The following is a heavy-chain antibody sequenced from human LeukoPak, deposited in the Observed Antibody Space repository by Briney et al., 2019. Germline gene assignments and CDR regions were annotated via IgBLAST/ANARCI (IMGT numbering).Heavy chain of an antibody. D-gene: IGHD5-12*01. V-gene: IGHV3-11*06. Sequence: GGSLRLSCAASGFTFSDYYMNWIRQAPGKGLEWVSYIRSSSTYTGYADSVKGRFTISRDNTKNSLYLQMNSLRVEDTAVYYRARDRGNSGYDPFDYWGQGTLVTVSS. CDR2: IRSSSTYT. CDR1: GFTFSDYY. CDR3: ARDRGNSGYDPFDY. J-gene: IGHJ4*02.